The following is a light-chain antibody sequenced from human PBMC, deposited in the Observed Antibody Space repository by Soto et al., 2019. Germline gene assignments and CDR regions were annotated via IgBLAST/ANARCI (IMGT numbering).Light chain of an antibody. Sequence: EIVMTQSPGTLSVSPGERATLSCRVSQSVGSNLAWYQQKPGQAPRLLIYGASTRAPGIPARFSGSGSGTEFTLIISSLQSEDFAVYYCQQYHNWPPVTFGQGTKVDIK. J-gene: IGKJ1*01. CDR3: QQYHNWPPVT. CDR2: GAS. CDR1: QSVGSN. V-gene: IGKV3D-15*01.